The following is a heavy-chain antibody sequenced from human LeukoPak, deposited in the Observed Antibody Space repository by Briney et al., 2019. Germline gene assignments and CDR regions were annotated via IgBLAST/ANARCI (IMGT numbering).Heavy chain of an antibody. CDR2: INHSGST. V-gene: IGHV4-34*01. CDR3: ARVGSSGSFDY. D-gene: IGHD3-22*01. CDR1: GFTFSSYW. Sequence: PGGSLRLSCAASGFTFSSYWMSWIRQPPGKGLEWIGEINHSGSTNYNPSLKSRVTISVDTSKNQFSLKLSSVTAADTAVYYCARVGSSGSFDYWGQGTLVTVSS. J-gene: IGHJ4*02.